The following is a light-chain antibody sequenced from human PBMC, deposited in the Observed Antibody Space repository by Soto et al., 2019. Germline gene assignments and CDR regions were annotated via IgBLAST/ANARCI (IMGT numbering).Light chain of an antibody. CDR2: GVS. V-gene: IGKV3-15*01. J-gene: IGKJ5*01. CDR3: QQYNNWPRT. CDR1: QLFSSN. Sequence: EIVMMQSPATLSVSPGGSVTLSCXASQLFSSNLAWYQHKPGQAPRLLIYGVSTRDTGVPDRFSGSASGTEFTLTISSLQSEDFAVYYCQQYNNWPRTFGQGTRLEIK.